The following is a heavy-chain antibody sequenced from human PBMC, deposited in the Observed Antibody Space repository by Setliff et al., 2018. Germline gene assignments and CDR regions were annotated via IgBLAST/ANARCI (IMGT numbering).Heavy chain of an antibody. Sequence: GASVKVSCKASGGTFSNYAISWVRQAPGQGLEWMGGIIPMFRSGNYAQRFQGRVTITADESTSTVYMELTSLRAEDTAVYYCARGKMDVVAAGGKYCAMDVWGQGTGVTVSS. CDR1: GGTFSNYA. J-gene: IGHJ6*02. D-gene: IGHD6-13*01. CDR2: IIPMFRSG. V-gene: IGHV1-69*13. CDR3: ARGKMDVVAAGGKYCAMDV.